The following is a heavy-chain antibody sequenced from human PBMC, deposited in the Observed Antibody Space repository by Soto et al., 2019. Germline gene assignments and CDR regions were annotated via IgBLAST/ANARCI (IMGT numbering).Heavy chain of an antibody. V-gene: IGHV3-64*01. CDR3: ARDGGLLWFGEILMDV. CDR2: ISSNGGST. Sequence: GGSLRLSCAASGFTFSSYAMHWVRQAPGKGLEYVSAISSNGGSTYYANSVKGRFTISRDNSKNTLYLQMGSLRAEDMAVYYCARDGGLLWFGEILMDVWGKGTTVTVSS. J-gene: IGHJ6*03. D-gene: IGHD3-10*01. CDR1: GFTFSSYA.